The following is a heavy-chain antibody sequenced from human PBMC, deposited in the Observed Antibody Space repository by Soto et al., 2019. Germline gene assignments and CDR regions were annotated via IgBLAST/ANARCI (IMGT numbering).Heavy chain of an antibody. Sequence: ASVKVSCKASGYNFSSHGISWARQAPGQGLEWMGWISAHNGNTNYAQKLQGRVTVTTDTSTSTAYMELRSLRSDDTAVYYCARVYIVGVTTSYGMDVWGQGTTVTVSS. J-gene: IGHJ6*02. V-gene: IGHV1-18*01. CDR1: GYNFSSHG. CDR2: ISAHNGNT. CDR3: ARVYIVGVTTSYGMDV. D-gene: IGHD1-26*01.